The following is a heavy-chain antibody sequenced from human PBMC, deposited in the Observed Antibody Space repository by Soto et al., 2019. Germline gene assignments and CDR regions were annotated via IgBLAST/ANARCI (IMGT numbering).Heavy chain of an antibody. CDR2: IYHSGST. CDR3: ATMGTPATGLYYFDY. V-gene: IGHV4-31*03. J-gene: IGHJ4*02. CDR1: GGSISSGGYY. D-gene: IGHD2-15*01. Sequence: SETLSLTCTVSGGSISSGGYYWSWIRQHPGKGLEWIGHIYHSGSTYYNPSLKSRVTISVDTSKNQFSLKLSSVTAADTAVYYCATMGTPATGLYYFDYWGQGTLVTVSS.